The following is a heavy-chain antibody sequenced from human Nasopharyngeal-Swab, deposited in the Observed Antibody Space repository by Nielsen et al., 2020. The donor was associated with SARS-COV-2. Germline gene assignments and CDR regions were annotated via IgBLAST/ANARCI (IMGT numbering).Heavy chain of an antibody. D-gene: IGHD3-10*01. CDR3: ARTEYGSGTNFDY. CDR2: IFPDDSDT. V-gene: IGHV5-51*01. CDR1: GYFFNTYW. J-gene: IGHJ4*02. Sequence: GGSLRLSCKASGYFFNTYWIDWVSKMSGKGLEWMGIIFPDDSDTRYSPSFQGQVTISVDESTSTAYLQWRSLKASDTAMYYCARTEYGSGTNFDYWGQGTLVTVSS.